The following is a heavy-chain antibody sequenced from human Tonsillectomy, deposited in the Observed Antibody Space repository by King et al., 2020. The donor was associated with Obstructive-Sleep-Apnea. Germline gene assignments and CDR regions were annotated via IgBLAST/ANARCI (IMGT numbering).Heavy chain of an antibody. CDR2: IYSGGTT. V-gene: IGHV3-66*01. CDR3: ARAPFICTDYEQSWYFDL. J-gene: IGHJ2*01. D-gene: IGHD4-17*01. CDR1: GFTVSSNY. Sequence: VQLVESGGGLVQPGGSLRLSCAASGFTVSSNYMSWVRQAPGKGLEWVSVIYSGGTTSYADAVKGRFTISRDMSNNTLYLQMIGLRAEDTAVYYCARAPFICTDYEQSWYFDLWGRGTLVTVSS.